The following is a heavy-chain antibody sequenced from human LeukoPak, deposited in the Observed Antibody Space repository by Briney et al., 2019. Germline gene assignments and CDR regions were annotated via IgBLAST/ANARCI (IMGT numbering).Heavy chain of an antibody. J-gene: IGHJ4*02. CDR3: ARGRFNTYYFDY. Sequence: GGSLRLSCAVSGFTSSDYYMSWIRQAPGKGLEWVSYISSTGFTKYYADSVKGRFTISRDNAENSLYLQMNSLRAEDTAVYYCARGRFNTYYFDYWGQGTLVTVSS. V-gene: IGHV3-11*01. CDR2: ISSTGFTK. D-gene: IGHD3-10*01. CDR1: GFTSSDYY.